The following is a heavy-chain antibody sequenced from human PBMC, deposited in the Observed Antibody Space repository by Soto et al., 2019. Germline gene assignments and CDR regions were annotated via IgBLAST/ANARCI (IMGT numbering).Heavy chain of an antibody. D-gene: IGHD3-3*01. V-gene: IGHV4-34*01. Sequence: SETLSLTCAVYGGSFSGYYLNWIRQPPGKGLEWIGEIDHSGYTNYNPSLKSRVTISVDTSKNQFSLRLTSVTAADTAVYYCARVRDWFDPWGQGTLVTVYS. CDR1: GGSFSGYY. CDR2: IDHSGYT. CDR3: ARVRDWFDP. J-gene: IGHJ5*02.